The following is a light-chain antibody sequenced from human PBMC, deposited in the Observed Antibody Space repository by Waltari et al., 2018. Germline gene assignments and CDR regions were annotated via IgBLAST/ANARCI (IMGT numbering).Light chain of an antibody. CDR3: QQRSNWA. J-gene: IGKJ1*01. CDR1: QRGSY. V-gene: IGKV3-11*01. Sequence: EIVFTQFPATLSLSPGERAPLSCRASQRGSYSAWYQQKPGQAPRLLIYDASNRATGIPARFSGSGSGTDFTLTISSLEPEDFAVYYCQQRSNWAFGQGTKVEIK. CDR2: DAS.